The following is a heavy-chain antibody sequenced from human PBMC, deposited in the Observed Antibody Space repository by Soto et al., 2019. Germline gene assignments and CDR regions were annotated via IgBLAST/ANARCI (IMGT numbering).Heavy chain of an antibody. CDR1: GYTFTRYG. Sequence: ASVKVSCKASGYTFTRYGIGWVRQAPGQGLEWMGWISGYNGDTNYAQKFQGRVSMTLDTSTGTAYMELRSLTSDDTAIYYCAKNGQPPYYYYGLDVWGQGTKVTVSS. CDR2: ISGYNGDT. CDR3: AKNGQPPYYYYGLDV. V-gene: IGHV1-18*01. J-gene: IGHJ6*02. D-gene: IGHD2-8*01.